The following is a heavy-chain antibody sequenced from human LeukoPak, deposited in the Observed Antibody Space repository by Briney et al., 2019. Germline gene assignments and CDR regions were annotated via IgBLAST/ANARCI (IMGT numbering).Heavy chain of an antibody. CDR3: ARDQYTGEYNWFDP. D-gene: IGHD3-10*01. Sequence: ASVKVSCKASGYTFTGYYMHWVRQAPGRGLEWMGWINPNSGGTNYAQKFQGRVTMTRDTSISTAYMELSRLRSDDTAVYYCARDQYTGEYNWFDPWGQGTLVTVSS. J-gene: IGHJ5*02. CDR1: GYTFTGYY. CDR2: INPNSGGT. V-gene: IGHV1-2*02.